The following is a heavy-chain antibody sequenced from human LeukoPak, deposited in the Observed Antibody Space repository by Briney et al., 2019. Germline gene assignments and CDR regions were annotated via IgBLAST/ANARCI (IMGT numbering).Heavy chain of an antibody. Sequence: SESLSLTCTVSGGFTSSDYWTWIRQPPGKGLEWIGYIYYSGSTNYNPSLNSRVTISVDTSKNQFSLKLSSVTAADTAVYYCASLGSRDYWGQGTLVTVSS. V-gene: IGHV4-59*08. CDR1: GGFTSSDY. CDR2: IYYSGST. CDR3: ASLGSRDY. J-gene: IGHJ4*02. D-gene: IGHD2-15*01.